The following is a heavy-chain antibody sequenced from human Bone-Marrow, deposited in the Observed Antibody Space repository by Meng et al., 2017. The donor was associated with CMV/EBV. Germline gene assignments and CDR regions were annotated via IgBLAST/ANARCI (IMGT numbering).Heavy chain of an antibody. D-gene: IGHD6-13*01. CDR1: GFTVSSNY. V-gene: IGHV3-66*01. CDR3: AREGIAAAGFD. J-gene: IGHJ4*02. CDR2: IYSGGST. Sequence: DVQRVEAGGGLVHPGGSLRLSCAASGFTVSSNYMSWVRQAPGKGLEWVSVIYSGGSTYYADSVKGRFTISRDNSKNTLYLQMNSLRAEDTAVYYCAREGIAAAGFDWGQGTLVTVSS.